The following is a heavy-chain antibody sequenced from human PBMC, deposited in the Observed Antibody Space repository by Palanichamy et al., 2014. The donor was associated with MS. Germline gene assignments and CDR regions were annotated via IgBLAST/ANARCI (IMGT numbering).Heavy chain of an antibody. CDR2: ISWNSGSI. CDR3: VKDMDSSGYYPDY. J-gene: IGHJ4*02. CDR1: DYA. D-gene: IGHD3-22*01. Sequence: DYAMHWVRQAPGKGLEWVSGISWNSGSIGYADSVKGRFTISRDNAKNSLYLQMNSLRPEDTALYYCVKDMDSSGYYPDYWGQGTPVTVSA. V-gene: IGHV3-9*01.